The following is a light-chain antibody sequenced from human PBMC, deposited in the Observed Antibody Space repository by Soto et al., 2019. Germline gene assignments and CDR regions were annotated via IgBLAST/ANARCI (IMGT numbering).Light chain of an antibody. CDR3: LQFNSYPRT. V-gene: IGKV1-9*01. J-gene: IGKJ1*01. Sequence: IQLTQSPSFLSASVGDRVTITCRASQGISSYLAWYQQRPGRAPKRLIYATFTLQSGVPSRFSGSRSGTEFTLTISNLQPEDFATYYCLQFNSYPRTFGQGTKVDI. CDR1: QGISSY. CDR2: ATF.